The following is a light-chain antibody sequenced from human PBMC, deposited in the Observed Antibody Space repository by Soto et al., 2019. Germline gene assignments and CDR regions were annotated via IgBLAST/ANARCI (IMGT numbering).Light chain of an antibody. CDR3: QQYTNYSWT. J-gene: IGKJ1*01. Sequence: DIPMTQSPSTLSASVGDTVTITCRASRSISTWLAWYQQKPGKAPKLLIYQATNLESGVPSRFSGSGSGTEFTLTISSLQPDDFATYYCQQYTNYSWTFGPGTKVEIK. V-gene: IGKV1-5*03. CDR2: QAT. CDR1: RSISTW.